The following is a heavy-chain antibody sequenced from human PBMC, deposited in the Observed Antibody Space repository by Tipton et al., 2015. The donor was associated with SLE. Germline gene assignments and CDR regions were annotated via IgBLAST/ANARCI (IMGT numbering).Heavy chain of an antibody. Sequence: TLSLTCAVSGGSISSGGYSWSWIRQPPGKGLEWIGYIYYSGSTNYNPSLKSRVTISVDTSKNQFSLKLSSVTAADTAVYYCARHSIAAAGFDYWGQGTLVTVSS. J-gene: IGHJ4*02. CDR3: ARHSIAAAGFDY. CDR1: GGSISSGGYS. V-gene: IGHV4-30-2*01. CDR2: IYYSGST. D-gene: IGHD6-13*01.